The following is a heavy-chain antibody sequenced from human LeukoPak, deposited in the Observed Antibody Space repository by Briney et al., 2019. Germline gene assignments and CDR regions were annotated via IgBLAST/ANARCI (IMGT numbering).Heavy chain of an antibody. CDR2: INPNNGNT. CDR3: ARGDRGTTRPVDY. D-gene: IGHD1-14*01. V-gene: IGHV1-2*02. Sequence: ASVKVSCKASGYTITASYMHWVRQAPGQGLEWMGWINPNNGNTKYAQSFQGRVTMTRDTSISTAYMELSSLRSDDTAVYYCARGDRGTTRPVDYWGQGTLVTVSS. J-gene: IGHJ4*02. CDR1: GYTITASY.